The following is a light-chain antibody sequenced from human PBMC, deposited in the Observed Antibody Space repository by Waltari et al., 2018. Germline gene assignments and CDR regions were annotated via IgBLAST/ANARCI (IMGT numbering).Light chain of an antibody. J-gene: IGLJ3*02. CDR1: NSNIENNR. CDR2: DND. V-gene: IGLV1-51*01. Sequence: QSVLTQPPSVSAAPGQKVTISCSGSNSNIENNRVFWYQQLPGTAPKLLIYDNDKRPSGIPDRLSGSKSGTSATLGITGLQTGDEADYYCGTWDSSLSAGVFGGRTKLTVL. CDR3: GTWDSSLSAGV.